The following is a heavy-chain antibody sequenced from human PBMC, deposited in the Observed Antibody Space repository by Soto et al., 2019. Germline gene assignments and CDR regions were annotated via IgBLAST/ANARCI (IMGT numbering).Heavy chain of an antibody. CDR3: AKDLQFSGWCGLYYFDY. J-gene: IGHJ4*02. CDR1: GFTFSSYA. V-gene: IGHV3-23*01. Sequence: EVQLLESGGGLVQPGGSLRLSCAASGFTFSSYAMSWVHQAPGKGLEWVSGIVGSGASTYYADSVKGRFTISRDNSKNTLFLQMNSLRAEDTAVYYCAKDLQFSGWCGLYYFDYWGQGTLVTVSS. CDR2: IVGSGAST. D-gene: IGHD6-19*01.